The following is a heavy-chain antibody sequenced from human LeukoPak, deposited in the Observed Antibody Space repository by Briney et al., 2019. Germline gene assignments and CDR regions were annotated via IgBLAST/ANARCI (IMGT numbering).Heavy chain of an antibody. V-gene: IGHV3-66*01. CDR3: ARDPGIAAAGTGDY. CDR1: GFTVSSNY. CDR2: IYSGGST. J-gene: IGHJ4*02. Sequence: GGSLRLSCAASGFTVSSNYMSWVRQAPGKGLEWVSVIYSGGSTYYADSVKGRFTTSRDNSKNTLYLQMNSLRAEDTAVYYCARDPGIAAAGTGDYWGQGTLVAVSS. D-gene: IGHD6-13*01.